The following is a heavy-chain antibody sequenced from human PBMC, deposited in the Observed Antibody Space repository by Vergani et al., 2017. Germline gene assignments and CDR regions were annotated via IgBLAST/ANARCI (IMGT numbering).Heavy chain of an antibody. CDR3: ARETTSNRGYFDL. V-gene: IGHV1-69*12. J-gene: IGHJ2*01. CDR2: IIPMFGTP. Sequence: QVQLVQSGAEVKKPGSSVKVSCKASGGTFRSNTLSWVRQAPGQGLEWMGGIIPMFGTPSYTQKFQGRVTISADESTTTAYLELSSVRFEDTAVYYCARETTSNRGYFDLWGRGTLVTVSS. CDR1: GGTFRSNT. D-gene: IGHD4-17*01.